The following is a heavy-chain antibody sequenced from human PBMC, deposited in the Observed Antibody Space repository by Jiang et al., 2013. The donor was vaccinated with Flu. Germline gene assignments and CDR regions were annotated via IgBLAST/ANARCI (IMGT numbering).Heavy chain of an antibody. D-gene: IGHD1-26*01. Sequence: QLVESGGGVVQPGGSLRLSCAASGFMFSDYGMHWVRQAPGKGLEWVAFIRYDGSKEYYADSVKGRFTISRDNSKNTLYLQMNSLRGEDTAVYYCARDAGRADCWGQGTLVAVSS. CDR2: IRYDGSKE. V-gene: IGHV3-30*02. J-gene: IGHJ4*02. CDR3: ARDAGRADC. CDR1: GFMFSDYG.